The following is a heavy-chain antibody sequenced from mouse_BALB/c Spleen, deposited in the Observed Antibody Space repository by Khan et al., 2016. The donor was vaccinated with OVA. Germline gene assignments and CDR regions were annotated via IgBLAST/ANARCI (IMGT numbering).Heavy chain of an antibody. V-gene: IGHV5-17*02. Sequence: LVQSGGSRKLSCAASGFTFTSYGMHWTRQAPEKGLEWVAYISSDSNTIYYADTVKGRFTISRDNPKYTLFLQMTSLRSGDTAMYFCATSYFYGYYFDYWGQGTTLTVSS. CDR1: GFTFTSYG. D-gene: IGHD1-1*01. CDR2: ISSDSNTI. CDR3: ATSYFYGYYFDY. J-gene: IGHJ2*01.